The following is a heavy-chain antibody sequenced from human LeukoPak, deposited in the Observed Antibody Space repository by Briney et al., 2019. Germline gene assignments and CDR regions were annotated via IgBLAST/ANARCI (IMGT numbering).Heavy chain of an antibody. V-gene: IGHV5-51*01. CDR2: VYPGDSDT. J-gene: IGHJ4*02. CDR3: ARGHLYDYSSTSYYFDY. CDR1: GYSFASYW. D-gene: IGHD6-13*01. Sequence: GESLKISCKGSGYSFASYWIGWVRQMPGKGLEWMGVVYPGDSDTRYSPSFQGQVTISADKSISTAYLQWSSLKASDTAMYYCARGHLYDYSSTSYYFDYWGQGTLVTVSS.